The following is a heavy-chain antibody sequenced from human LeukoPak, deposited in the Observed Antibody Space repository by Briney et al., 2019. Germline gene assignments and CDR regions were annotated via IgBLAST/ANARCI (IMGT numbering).Heavy chain of an antibody. CDR1: GGSISSGGYY. CDR2: IYYSGST. J-gene: IGHJ4*02. CDR3: ASRTIFGVVDY. Sequence: SETLSLTCTVSGGSISSGGYYWSWIRQHPGKGLEWIGYIYYSGSTYYNPSLKSRVTISVDTSKNQFSLKLSSVTAADTAVYYCASRTIFGVVDYWGQGTLVTVSS. V-gene: IGHV4-31*03. D-gene: IGHD3-3*01.